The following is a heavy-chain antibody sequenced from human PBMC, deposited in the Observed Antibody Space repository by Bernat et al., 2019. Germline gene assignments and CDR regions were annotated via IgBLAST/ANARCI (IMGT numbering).Heavy chain of an antibody. CDR1: GFTFSDYY. CDR3: ARGTSTSAPDMDV. Sequence: QVQLVESGGGLVKPGGSLRLSCAASGFTFSDYYMSWIRQAPGKGLDWVSYISNSSSYTNYADSVKGRFTISRDNAKNSLNLQMNSLRAEDTAVYYCARGTSTSAPDMDVWGKGTTVTVSS. J-gene: IGHJ6*03. CDR2: ISNSSSYT. V-gene: IGHV3-11*05.